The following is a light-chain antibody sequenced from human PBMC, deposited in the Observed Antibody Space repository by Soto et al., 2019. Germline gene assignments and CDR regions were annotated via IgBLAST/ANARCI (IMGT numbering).Light chain of an antibody. CDR3: QSYDSSLSAWKV. CDR2: ANI. CDR1: NTNIGAGYD. V-gene: IGLV1-40*01. J-gene: IGLJ3*02. Sequence: QSVLTQPPSVSGAPGQRVSLSCTGTNTNIGAGYDVNWYQLLPGTAPKLLIYANINRPSGVPDRFSGSKSGASAFLVITGLQAEDEADYYCQSYDSSLSAWKVFGGGTKLTVL.